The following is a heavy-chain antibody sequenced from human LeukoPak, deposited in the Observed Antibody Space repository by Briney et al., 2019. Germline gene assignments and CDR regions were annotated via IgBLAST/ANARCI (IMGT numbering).Heavy chain of an antibody. J-gene: IGHJ4*02. D-gene: IGHD7-27*01. CDR1: GGSISSGTYY. V-gene: IGHV4-61*02. CDR3: AMGGGLGIVDY. CDR2: ISTSGST. Sequence: SQTLSHTCTVSGGSISSGTYYWRWIRQPAGKGLEWIGRISTSGSTDYNPSLKSRVTISVDMSKNQFSLKLSSVTAADTAVYYCAMGGGLGIVDYWGQGTLVTVSS.